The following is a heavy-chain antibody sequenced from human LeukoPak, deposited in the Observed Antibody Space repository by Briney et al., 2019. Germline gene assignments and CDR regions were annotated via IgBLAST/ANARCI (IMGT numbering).Heavy chain of an antibody. D-gene: IGHD2-2*02. Sequence: ASVKVSCKASGYTFTGYYMHWVRQAPGQGLEWMGWINPNSGGTNYAQKFQGRVTMTRDTSISTAYMELSSLRSEDTAVYYCARAYTFLYGMDVWGQGTTVTVSS. CDR2: INPNSGGT. CDR1: GYTFTGYY. CDR3: ARAYTFLYGMDV. V-gene: IGHV1-2*02. J-gene: IGHJ6*02.